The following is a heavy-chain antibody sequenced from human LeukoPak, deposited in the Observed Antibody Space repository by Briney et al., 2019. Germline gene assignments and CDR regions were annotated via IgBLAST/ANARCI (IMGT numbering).Heavy chain of an antibody. Sequence: ETLSLTCTVSGGSISSSSYYWGWVRQAPGKGLEWVSAISGSGGSTYYADSVKGRFTISRDNSKNTLYLQMNSLRAEDTAVYYCAKVFHVSWYFDLWGRGTLVTVSS. V-gene: IGHV3-23*01. CDR3: AKVFHVSWYFDL. CDR1: GGSISSSSYY. CDR2: ISGSGGST. J-gene: IGHJ2*01.